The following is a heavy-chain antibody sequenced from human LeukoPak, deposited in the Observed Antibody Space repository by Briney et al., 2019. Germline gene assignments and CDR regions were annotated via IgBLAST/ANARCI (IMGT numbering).Heavy chain of an antibody. D-gene: IGHD4-17*01. CDR1: GFTFSSYS. CDR3: ARDPDYGDPGPFWDY. J-gene: IGHJ4*02. V-gene: IGHV3-21*01. Sequence: KTGGSLRLSCAASGFTFSSYSMNWVRQAPGKGLEWVSSISSSSSYIYYADSVKGRFTISRDNAKNSLYLQMNSLRAEDTAVYYCARDPDYGDPGPFWDYWGQGTLVTVSS. CDR2: ISSSSSYI.